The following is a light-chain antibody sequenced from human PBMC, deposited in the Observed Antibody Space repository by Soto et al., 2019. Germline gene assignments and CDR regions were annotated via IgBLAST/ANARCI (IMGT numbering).Light chain of an antibody. CDR1: SSDVGGYNF. CDR3: SSYAGSDNFVL. CDR2: EVI. Sequence: QSALSQPPSASGSPGQSVTISCTGSSSDVGGYNFVSWYQHLPGKAPKLMIYEVIQRPSGVPDRFSGSKSGNTASLTVSGLQDEDEADYYCSSYAGSDNFVLFGGGTKLTVL. V-gene: IGLV2-8*01. J-gene: IGLJ2*01.